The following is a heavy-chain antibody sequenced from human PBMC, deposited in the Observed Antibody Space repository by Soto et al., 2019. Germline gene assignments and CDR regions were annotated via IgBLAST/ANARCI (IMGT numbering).Heavy chain of an antibody. J-gene: IGHJ6*02. CDR1: GGTFSSYA. Sequence: QVQLVQSGAEVKKPGSSVKVSCNASGGTFSSYAISWVRQAPGQGLEWMGGIIPIFGTANYAQKFQGRVTITADESTSTAYMDLSSLRSEDTAVYYCAQSVTLYYGMDVWGQGTTVTVSS. D-gene: IGHD4-4*01. V-gene: IGHV1-69*12. CDR2: IIPIFGTA. CDR3: AQSVTLYYGMDV.